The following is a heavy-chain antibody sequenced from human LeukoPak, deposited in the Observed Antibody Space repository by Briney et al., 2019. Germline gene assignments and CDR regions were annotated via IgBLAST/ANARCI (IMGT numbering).Heavy chain of an antibody. V-gene: IGHV3-11*01. J-gene: IGHJ4*02. Sequence: GGSLRLSCAASGFTFGDYYMSWIRQAPGKGLEWVSYISSSGSTIYYADSVKGRFTISRDNAKNSLYLQMNSLRAEDTAVNYCARGEEDGDYVNYWGQGTLVTVSS. CDR2: ISSSGSTI. D-gene: IGHD4-17*01. CDR3: ARGEEDGDYVNY. CDR1: GFTFGDYY.